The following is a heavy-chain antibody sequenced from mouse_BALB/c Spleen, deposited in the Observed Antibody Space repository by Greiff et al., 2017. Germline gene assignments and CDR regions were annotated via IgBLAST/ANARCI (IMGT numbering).Heavy chain of an antibody. CDR3: ASTYDYDWYFDV. Sequence: VQLQQSGAELVRSGASVKLSCTASGFNIKDYYMHWVKQRPEQGLEWIGWIDPENGDTEYAPKFQGKATMTADTSSNTAYLQLSSLTSEDTAVYYCASTYDYDWYFDVWGAGTTVTVSS. CDR2: IDPENGDT. D-gene: IGHD2-4*01. V-gene: IGHV14-4*02. CDR1: GFNIKDYY. J-gene: IGHJ1*01.